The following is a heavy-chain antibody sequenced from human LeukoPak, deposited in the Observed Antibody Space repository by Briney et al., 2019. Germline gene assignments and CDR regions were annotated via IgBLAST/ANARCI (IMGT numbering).Heavy chain of an antibody. V-gene: IGHV3-74*01. CDR2: INSDGSST. CDR3: ARAGAYCGGDCYHDAFDI. Sequence: PGGSLRLSCAASRFTFSTYWMHWVRQAPGKGLVWVSRINSDGSSTGYADSVKGRFTISRDNAKNSLYLQMNSLRAEDTAVYYCARAGAYCGGDCYHDAFDIWGQGTMVTVSS. CDR1: RFTFSTYW. D-gene: IGHD2-21*02. J-gene: IGHJ3*02.